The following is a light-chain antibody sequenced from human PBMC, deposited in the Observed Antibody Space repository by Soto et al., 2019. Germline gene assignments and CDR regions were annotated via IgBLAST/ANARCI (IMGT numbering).Light chain of an antibody. V-gene: IGLV1-44*01. CDR2: SNN. CDR3: AAWDDSLTDYV. CDR1: SSNIGRNT. Sequence: QSVRTQAPSASETPGQRVTISCSGGSSNIGRNTVNWYQQPPGTAPKLLIYSNNRRPSGVPDRFSGSKSGTSASLAISGLQSEDEADYYCAAWDDSLTDYVFGTGTKVTVL. J-gene: IGLJ1*01.